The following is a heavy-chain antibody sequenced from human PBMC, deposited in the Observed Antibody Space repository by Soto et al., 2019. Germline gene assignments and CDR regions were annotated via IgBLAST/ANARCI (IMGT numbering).Heavy chain of an antibody. D-gene: IGHD2-2*01. J-gene: IGHJ4*02. V-gene: IGHV3-30*18. CDR3: AKDRGLSSSLYYFDY. Sequence: GGSLRLSCAASGFTFSSYGMHWVRQAPGKGLEWVAVISYDGSNKYYADSVKGRFTISRDNSKNTLYLQMNSLRAEDTAVYYCAKDRGLSSSLYYFDYWGQGTLVTVSS. CDR1: GFTFSSYG. CDR2: ISYDGSNK.